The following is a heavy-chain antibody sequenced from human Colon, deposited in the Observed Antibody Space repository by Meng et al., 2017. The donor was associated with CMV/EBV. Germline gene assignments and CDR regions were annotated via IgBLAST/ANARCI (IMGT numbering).Heavy chain of an antibody. CDR1: GFTFSSYA. Sequence: GESLKISCATSGFTFSSYAMSWVRQAPGKGLEWVSAISGNGATTHYADSVEGRFTMARDNSKNTLYLQMNSRRAEDTAIYYCAKCIASCQTRAFDMWGQGTMVTVSS. D-gene: IGHD2-15*01. CDR2: ISGNGATT. J-gene: IGHJ3*02. V-gene: IGHV3-23*01. CDR3: AKCIASCQTRAFDM.